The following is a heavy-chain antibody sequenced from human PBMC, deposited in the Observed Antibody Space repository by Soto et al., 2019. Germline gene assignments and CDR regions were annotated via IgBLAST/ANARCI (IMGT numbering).Heavy chain of an antibody. Sequence: QVQLQQWGAGLLKPSETLSLTCAVYSGSFSGYYWSWIRQPPGKGLEWIGEINHSGSTNYNPSLKSRVTISVDTSKNQFSLKLSSVTAADTAVYYRARGSLGIWGQGTMVTVSS. CDR2: INHSGST. J-gene: IGHJ3*02. V-gene: IGHV4-34*01. CDR1: SGSFSGYY. CDR3: ARGSLGI.